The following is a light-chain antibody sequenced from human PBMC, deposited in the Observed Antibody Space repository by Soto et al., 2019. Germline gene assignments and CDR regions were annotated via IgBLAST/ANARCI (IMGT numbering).Light chain of an antibody. CDR2: LNSDGSH. J-gene: IGLJ2*01. V-gene: IGLV4-69*01. CDR3: QTWGTDIKGV. Sequence: QSVLTQSPSASASLGASVKLTCTLSSGHSSYAIAWHQQQPEKGPRYLMKLNSDGSHSKGDGIPDRFSGSSSGAERYLTISGLQSEDEADYYCQTWGTDIKGVFGGGTKLTVL. CDR1: SGHSSYA.